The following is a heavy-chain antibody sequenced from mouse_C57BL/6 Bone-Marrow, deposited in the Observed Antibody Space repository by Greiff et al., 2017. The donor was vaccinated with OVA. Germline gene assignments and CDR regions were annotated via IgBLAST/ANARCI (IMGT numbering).Heavy chain of an antibody. Sequence: VQLQQSGAELVKPGASVKLSCKASGYTFTSYWMHWVKQRPGQGLEWIGMIHPNSGSTNYNEKFKSKATLTVDKSSSTAYMQLSSLTSEDSAVYYCARVGVITTVDYWYFDVWGTGTTVTVSS. CDR2: IHPNSGST. J-gene: IGHJ1*03. D-gene: IGHD1-1*01. CDR3: ARVGVITTVDYWYFDV. V-gene: IGHV1-64*01. CDR1: GYTFTSYW.